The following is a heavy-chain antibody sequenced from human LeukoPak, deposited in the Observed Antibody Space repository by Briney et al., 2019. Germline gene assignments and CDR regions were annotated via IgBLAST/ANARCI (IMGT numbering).Heavy chain of an antibody. J-gene: IGHJ4*02. D-gene: IGHD1-26*01. CDR3: ARRRDSGSLQHFDY. V-gene: IGHV3-11*01. CDR1: GFTFSDYY. CDR2: ISSSGTTI. Sequence: PGGSLRLSGAASGFTFSDYYMSWIRQAPGKGLEWVSYISSSGTTIYYADSVKGRFTISRDNAKNSLYLQMNSLRAEDTAVYYCARRRDSGSLQHFDYWGQGTLVTVSS.